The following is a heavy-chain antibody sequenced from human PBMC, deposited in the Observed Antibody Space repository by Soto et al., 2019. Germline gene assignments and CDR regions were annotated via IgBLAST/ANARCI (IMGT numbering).Heavy chain of an antibody. CDR2: ISGSGGST. D-gene: IGHD2-15*01. V-gene: IGHV3-23*01. CDR3: AKDPIEVGTPRRWFDP. CDR1: GFTFSSYA. Sequence: GGSLRLSCAASGFTFSSYAMSWVRQAPGKGLEWVSAISGSGGSTYYADSVKGRFTISRDNSQNTLYLQMNSLRGEDTAVYYCAKDPIEVGTPRRWFDPWGQGTLVTVS. J-gene: IGHJ5*02.